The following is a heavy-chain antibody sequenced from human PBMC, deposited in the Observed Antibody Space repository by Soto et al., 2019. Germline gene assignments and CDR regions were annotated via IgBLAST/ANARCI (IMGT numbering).Heavy chain of an antibody. D-gene: IGHD2-2*01. V-gene: IGHV1-2*02. J-gene: IGHJ4*02. Sequence: ASVKVSCKASGYTFTGYYMHWVRQAPGQGLEWMGWINPNSGGTNYAQKFQGRVTMTRDTSISTAYMELSSLRSDDTAVYYCAQYCSSTSCYGLSVDYWGQGTLVTVSS. CDR3: AQYCSSTSCYGLSVDY. CDR2: INPNSGGT. CDR1: GYTFTGYY.